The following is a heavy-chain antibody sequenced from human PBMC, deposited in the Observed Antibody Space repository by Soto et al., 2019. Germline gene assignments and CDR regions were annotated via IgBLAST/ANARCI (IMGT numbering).Heavy chain of an antibody. CDR3: ARDPNTLFAT. CDR2: LYYSGST. J-gene: IGHJ5*02. Sequence: QVQLQESGPGLVKPSQTMSLTCTVSGGFISSGGYYWNWIRQHPGKGLEWIGYLYYSGSTYYNPSLKSRVTISVDTSENQFSLQLSSVTAADTAVYYCARDPNTLFATWGQGTLVTVSS. V-gene: IGHV4-31*03. CDR1: GGFISSGGYY. D-gene: IGHD3-3*01.